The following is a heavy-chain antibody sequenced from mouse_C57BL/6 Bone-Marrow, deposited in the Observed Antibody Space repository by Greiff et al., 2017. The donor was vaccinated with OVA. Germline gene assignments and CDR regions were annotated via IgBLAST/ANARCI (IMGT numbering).Heavy chain of an antibody. V-gene: IGHV1-7*01. J-gene: IGHJ2*01. CDR2: INPSSGYT. D-gene: IGHD2-4*01. Sequence: VQLQQSGADLAKPGASVKLSCKASGYTFTSYWMHWVKQRPGQGLEWIGYINPSSGYTKYTQKFKDKATLTADKSSSTAYMQLSSLTYEGSAVYYCARSPYDYADYWGQGTTLTVSS. CDR3: ARSPYDYADY. CDR1: GYTFTSYW.